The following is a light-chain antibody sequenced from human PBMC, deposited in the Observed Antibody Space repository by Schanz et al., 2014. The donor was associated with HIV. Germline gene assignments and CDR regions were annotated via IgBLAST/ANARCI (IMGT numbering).Light chain of an antibody. CDR3: QQHGSSPYT. CDR1: QSVKSNF. J-gene: IGKJ2*01. Sequence: EIVLTQSPGTLSLSPGERGTLSCRASQSVKSNFIGWYQQKPGQAPRLLIFGASNRATGIPDRFSGGESGTDFTLTISRVEPEDFAVYHCQQHGSSPYTFGQGTKLEIK. CDR2: GAS. V-gene: IGKV3-20*01.